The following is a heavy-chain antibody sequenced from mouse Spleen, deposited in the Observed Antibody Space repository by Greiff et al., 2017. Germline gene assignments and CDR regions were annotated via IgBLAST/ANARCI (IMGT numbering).Heavy chain of an antibody. V-gene: IGHV1-39*01. Sequence: VHVKQSGPELVKPGASVKISCKASGYSFTDYNMNWVKQSNGKSLEWIGVINPNYGTTSYNQKSKGKATLTVDQSSSTAYMQLNSLTSEDSAVYYCARWLRRGTWFAYWGQGTLVTVSA. CDR1: GYSFTDYN. CDR2: INPNYGTT. CDR3: ARWLRRGTWFAY. D-gene: IGHD2-2*01. J-gene: IGHJ3*01.